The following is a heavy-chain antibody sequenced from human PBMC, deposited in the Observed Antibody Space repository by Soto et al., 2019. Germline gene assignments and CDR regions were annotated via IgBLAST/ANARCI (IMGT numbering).Heavy chain of an antibody. Sequence: GESLKISCKGSGYSFAGYWITWVRQKPGKGLEWMGRIDPSDSQTYYSPSFRGHVTISATKSITTVFLQWSSVRASDTAMYYCARQIYDADTGPNFQYYFDSWGQETPVTVSS. D-gene: IGHD5-18*01. CDR2: IDPSDSQT. CDR1: GYSFAGYW. J-gene: IGHJ4*02. CDR3: ARQIYDADTGPNFQYYFDS. V-gene: IGHV5-10-1*01.